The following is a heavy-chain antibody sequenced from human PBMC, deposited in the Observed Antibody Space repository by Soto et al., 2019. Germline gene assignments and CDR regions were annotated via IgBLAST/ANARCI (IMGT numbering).Heavy chain of an antibody. Sequence: QVQLEESGGGVVQPGRSLRLSCAASGFTFSRFGMHWVRQAPGQGLEWVAVMSYDGTNEYYGDSVKGRFTISRDNSKNTLYLQMNSLRVEDTAVYYCAKDRNYYGSGSYYDAYYRGMDVWGLGTAVTVSS. V-gene: IGHV3-30*18. CDR1: GFTFSRFG. CDR2: MSYDGTNE. J-gene: IGHJ6*02. CDR3: AKDRNYYGSGSYYDAYYRGMDV. D-gene: IGHD3-10*01.